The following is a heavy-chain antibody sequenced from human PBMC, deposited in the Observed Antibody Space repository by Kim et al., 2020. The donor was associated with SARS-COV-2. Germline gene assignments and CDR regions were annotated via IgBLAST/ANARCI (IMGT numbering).Heavy chain of an antibody. V-gene: IGHV3-23*01. CDR3: AKREGSYPPSDYFDY. J-gene: IGHJ4*02. D-gene: IGHD1-26*01. Sequence: DSLKGRFTISRDNYKNTLYLQMNSLRAEDMAVYYCAKREGSYPPSDYFDYWGQGTLVTVSS.